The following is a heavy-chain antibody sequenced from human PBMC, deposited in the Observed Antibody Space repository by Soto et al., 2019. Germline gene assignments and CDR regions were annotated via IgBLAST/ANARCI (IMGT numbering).Heavy chain of an antibody. J-gene: IGHJ5*02. CDR2: IYYTGSN. CDR3: ARWTYNQGFDP. CDR1: GDSISGGNHY. D-gene: IGHD1-1*01. Sequence: QVQLQESGPGLVKPSQTLSLTCTVSGDSISGGNHYWSWIRQSPGKGLEWIGYIYYTGSNYYSPSLRGRVSISIDTSKTQFSLNMTSVTAADTAVYYCARWTYNQGFDPWGQGTLVTVSS. V-gene: IGHV4-30-4*01.